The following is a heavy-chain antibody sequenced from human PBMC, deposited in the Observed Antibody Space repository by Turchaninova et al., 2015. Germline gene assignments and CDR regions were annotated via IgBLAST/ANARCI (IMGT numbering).Heavy chain of an antibody. CDR3: ARGDHYYDRSGYINAEYFQH. V-gene: IGHV1-69*12. Sequence: QVQLVQSGAEVKKPGSSVTVSCKASGDTFTNYAINWVRKTPGQGIEWMGGILPIFATAYHGQKFQGRVTITADESASTAYMELSSLRSVDTAVYYCARGDHYYDRSGYINAEYFQHWGQGTLVTVSS. J-gene: IGHJ1*01. CDR2: ILPIFATA. D-gene: IGHD3-22*01. CDR1: GDTFTNYA.